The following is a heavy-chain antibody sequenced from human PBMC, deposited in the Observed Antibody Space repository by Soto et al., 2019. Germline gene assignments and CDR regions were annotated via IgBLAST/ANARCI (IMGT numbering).Heavy chain of an antibody. Sequence: ASVKVSCKASGYTLTSYGISWVRQAPGQGLEWMGWISAYNGNTNYAQKLQGRVTMTTDTSTSTAYMELRSLRSDDTAVYYCARTHSVAGPPDPWGQGTLVTVSS. J-gene: IGHJ5*02. CDR1: GYTLTSYG. V-gene: IGHV1-18*01. CDR3: ARTHSVAGPPDP. CDR2: ISAYNGNT. D-gene: IGHD6-19*01.